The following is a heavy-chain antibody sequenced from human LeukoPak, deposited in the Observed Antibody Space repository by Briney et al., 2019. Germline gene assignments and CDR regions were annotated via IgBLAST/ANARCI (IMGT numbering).Heavy chain of an antibody. V-gene: IGHV4-34*01. J-gene: IGHJ4*02. CDR1: GGSFSGYY. CDR3: ARATTYYDILTGYDY. D-gene: IGHD3-9*01. CDR2: INHSGST. Sequence: PSETLSLTCAVYGGSFSGYYWSWIRQPPGEGLEWIGEINHSGSTNYNPSLKSRVTISVDTSKNQFSLKLSSVTAADTAVYYCARATTYYDILTGYDYWGQGTLVTVSS.